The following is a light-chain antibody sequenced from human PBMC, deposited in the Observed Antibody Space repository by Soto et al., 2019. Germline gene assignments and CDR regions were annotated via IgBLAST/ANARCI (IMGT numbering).Light chain of an antibody. V-gene: IGLV2-14*01. J-gene: IGLJ1*01. CDR2: EVS. CDR1: SSDVGAYNY. Sequence: QSVLTQPASVSGSPGQSITISCTGTSSDVGAYNYVSWYQQHPGKAPKLVIFEVSNRPSGVSDRFSGSKSGKTASLTISGLHAEDEAEYYCCSYAGSSTYVFGTGTKVTVL. CDR3: CSYAGSSTYV.